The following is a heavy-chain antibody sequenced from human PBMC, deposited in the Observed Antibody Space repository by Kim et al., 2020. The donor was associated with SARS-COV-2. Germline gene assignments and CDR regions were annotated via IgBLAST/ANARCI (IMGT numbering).Heavy chain of an antibody. V-gene: IGHV1-8*01. J-gene: IGHJ6*02. CDR2: MNPNSGNT. Sequence: ASVKVSCKASGYTFTSYDINWVRQATGQGLEWMGWMNPNSGNTGYAQKFQGRVTMTRNTSISTAYMELSSLRSEDTAVYYCARGGMVRGVIPYYYGMDVWGQGTTVTVSS. CDR1: GYTFTSYD. D-gene: IGHD3-10*01. CDR3: ARGGMVRGVIPYYYGMDV.